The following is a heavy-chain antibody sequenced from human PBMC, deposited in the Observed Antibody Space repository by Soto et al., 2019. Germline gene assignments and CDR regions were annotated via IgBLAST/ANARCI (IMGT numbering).Heavy chain of an antibody. J-gene: IGHJ5*02. D-gene: IGHD3-3*01. CDR3: ARAYDFWSGYSHYNWFDP. Sequence: QVQLVQSGAEVKKPGASVKVSCKASGYTFTSYYMHWVRQAPGQGLEWMGIINRSGGSTSYAQKLQGRVTMNRDTSTSTVYMELSSLRSEDTAVYYCARAYDFWSGYSHYNWFDPWGQGTLVTVSS. CDR1: GYTFTSYY. V-gene: IGHV1-46*03. CDR2: INRSGGST.